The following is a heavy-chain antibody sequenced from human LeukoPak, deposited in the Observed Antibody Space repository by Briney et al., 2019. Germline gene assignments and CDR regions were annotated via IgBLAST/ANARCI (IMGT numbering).Heavy chain of an antibody. CDR2: ISTTRGYI. J-gene: IGHJ3*02. Sequence: PGGSLRLSCAASGFTFSTYFMNWVRQAPGRGLEWVSSISTTRGYIYYADSVKGRFTISRDNAKNSLYLQMNSLRAEDTAVYYCARDESPRYYDNSDYYPDAFDIWGRGTMVTVSS. CDR1: GFTFSTYF. V-gene: IGHV3-21*01. D-gene: IGHD3-22*01. CDR3: ARDESPRYYDNSDYYPDAFDI.